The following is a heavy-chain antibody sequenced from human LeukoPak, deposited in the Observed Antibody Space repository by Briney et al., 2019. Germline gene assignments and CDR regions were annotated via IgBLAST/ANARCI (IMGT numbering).Heavy chain of an antibody. Sequence: ASVKVSCKASGGTFSSYALSWVRQAPGQGLEWMGGIIPIFGTANYAQKFQGRVTITADKSTSTAYMELSSLRSEDTAVYYCARFVYGSGSSGYGPWGQGTLVTVSS. D-gene: IGHD3-10*01. CDR3: ARFVYGSGSSGYGP. CDR1: GGTFSSYA. CDR2: IIPIFGTA. V-gene: IGHV1-69*06. J-gene: IGHJ5*02.